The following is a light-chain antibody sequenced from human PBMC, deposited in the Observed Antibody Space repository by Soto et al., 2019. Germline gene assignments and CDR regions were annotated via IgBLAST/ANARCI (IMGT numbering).Light chain of an antibody. J-gene: IGKJ1*01. CDR2: AAS. Sequence: DIPLTQSPSFLSASVGDRVTITSRASQGISSYLAWYQQKPGKAPKLLIYAASTLQSGVPSRFSGSGSGTEFTLTISSLQPEDFATYYCQQLNSYPRTVGQGTKVEIK. CDR1: QGISSY. V-gene: IGKV1-9*01. CDR3: QQLNSYPRT.